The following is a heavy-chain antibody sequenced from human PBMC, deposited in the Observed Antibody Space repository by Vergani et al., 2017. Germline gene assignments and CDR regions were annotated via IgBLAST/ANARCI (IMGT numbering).Heavy chain of an antibody. CDR1: GGSLSGYY. D-gene: IGHD1-14*01. J-gene: IGHJ4*02. V-gene: IGHV4-59*01. CDR2: VEDSGYF. Sequence: QVQLQESGPGLVRPSETLSRTCTVSGGSLSGYYWNWIRQTPGEGLEWIGYVEDSGYFNYNPSLKTRVSMSSDTSNNQFSLMLSSVTVADTAVYYCARSIVSRNPPDYFDNWGQGTLVTVSS. CDR3: ARSIVSRNPPDYFDN.